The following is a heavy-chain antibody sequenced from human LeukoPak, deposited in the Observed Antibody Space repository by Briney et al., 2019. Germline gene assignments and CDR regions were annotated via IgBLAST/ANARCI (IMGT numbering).Heavy chain of an antibody. CDR3: AREREDGWEGYYFDY. V-gene: IGHV4-4*07. D-gene: IGHD1-26*01. CDR1: GGSISGYY. CDR2: IYSGGST. Sequence: SETLSLTCTVSGGSISGYYWSWIRQPAGKGLEWIGRIYSGGSTTYNPSLKSGLTISVDRSKNQVSLTLTSVTAADTALYYCAREREDGWEGYYFDYWGQGMLVTVSS. J-gene: IGHJ4*02.